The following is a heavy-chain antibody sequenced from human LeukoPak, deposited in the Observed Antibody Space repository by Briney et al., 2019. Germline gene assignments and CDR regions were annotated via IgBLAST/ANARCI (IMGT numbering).Heavy chain of an antibody. CDR2: IYHSGST. V-gene: IGHV4-38-2*02. Sequence: SETLSLTCTVSGYSISSGYYWGWIRQPPGEGLEWIGSIYHSGSTYYNPSLKSRVTISVDTSKNQFSLKLSSVTAADTAVYYCARVGSPLRFLEWSFRYYYFDYWGQGTLVTVSS. CDR1: GYSISSGYY. J-gene: IGHJ4*02. D-gene: IGHD3-3*01. CDR3: ARVGSPLRFLEWSFRYYYFDY.